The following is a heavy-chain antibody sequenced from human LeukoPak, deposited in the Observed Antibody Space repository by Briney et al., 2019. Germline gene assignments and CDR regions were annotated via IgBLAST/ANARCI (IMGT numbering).Heavy chain of an antibody. J-gene: IGHJ4*02. Sequence: PGGSLRLSCAASGFTFNSYSMNWVRQAPGKGLEWVSSISRSSSSIYYADSVKGRFTISRDNAKNSLYLQMNSLRAEDTAVYYCAKASGDIVETATMGSYWGQGTLVTVSS. CDR2: ISRSSSSI. V-gene: IGHV3-21*01. CDR1: GFTFNSYS. D-gene: IGHD5-18*01. CDR3: AKASGDIVETATMGSY.